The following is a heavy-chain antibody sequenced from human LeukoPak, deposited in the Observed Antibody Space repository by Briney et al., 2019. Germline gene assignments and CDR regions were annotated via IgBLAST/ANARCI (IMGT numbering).Heavy chain of an antibody. CDR3: ARGAYGSGSYYTDY. CDR2: INTDGSST. Sequence: GGSLRLSCAASGFTFSSYWMHWVRQAPGKGLVWVSRINTDGSSTSYADSVKGRFTISRDNAKSTLYLQMNSLRAEDTAVYYCARGAYGSGSYYTDYWGQGTLVTVSS. D-gene: IGHD3-10*01. CDR1: GFTFSSYW. V-gene: IGHV3-74*01. J-gene: IGHJ4*02.